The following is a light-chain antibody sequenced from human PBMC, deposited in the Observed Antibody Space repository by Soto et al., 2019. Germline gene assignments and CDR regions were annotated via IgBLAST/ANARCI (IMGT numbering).Light chain of an antibody. Sequence: EIVMTQSPATLSVSPGERATLSCRASQSVSSNLAWYQQKPGQAPRLLIYGASTRATGIPARFSGSGSGTELTLTISSLLSEDFAVYYSQHYNNWPPIFTFGPGTKVDIK. CDR3: QHYNNWPPIFT. V-gene: IGKV3-15*01. J-gene: IGKJ3*01. CDR1: QSVSSN. CDR2: GAS.